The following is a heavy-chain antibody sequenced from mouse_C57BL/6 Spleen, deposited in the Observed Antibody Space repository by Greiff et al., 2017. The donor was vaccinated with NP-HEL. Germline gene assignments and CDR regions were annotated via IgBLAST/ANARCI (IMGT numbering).Heavy chain of an antibody. J-gene: IGHJ4*01. CDR1: GYAFTNYL. V-gene: IGHV1-54*01. D-gene: IGHD1-1*01. Sequence: VKVVESGAELVRPGTSVKVSCKASGYAFTNYLIEWVKQRPGQGLEWIGFINPGSGGTNYNEKFKGKATLTDDKSSTPAYMQLSSLTSEDSAVYFCARKGDCDGNYLAMDYWGQGTSVTVSS. CDR3: ARKGDCDGNYLAMDY. CDR2: INPGSGGT.